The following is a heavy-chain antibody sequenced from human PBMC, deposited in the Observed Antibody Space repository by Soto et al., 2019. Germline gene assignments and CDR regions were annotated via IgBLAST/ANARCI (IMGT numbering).Heavy chain of an antibody. CDR3: ARWSFLDY. V-gene: IGHV3-23*01. CDR1: GFSFSSYA. CDR2: ISGSDGKT. Sequence: EVQLLESGGGLVRPGGSLRLSCTASGFSFSSYALRWVRQAPGKGLEWVSTISGSDGKTYYADSVKGRFSISRDTSKTTLYLEMTSLRVEDRAVYYCARWSFLDYWGQGTRVTVS. D-gene: IGHD1-26*01. J-gene: IGHJ4*02.